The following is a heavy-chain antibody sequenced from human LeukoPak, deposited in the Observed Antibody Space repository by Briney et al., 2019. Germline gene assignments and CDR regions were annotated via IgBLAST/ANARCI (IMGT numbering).Heavy chain of an antibody. CDR3: ARDQHDHVWGSYRPYFDY. CDR2: INPYNGNT. CDR1: GYTFTNYG. Sequence: GASVTVSCKASGYTFTNYGISWVRQAPGQGLEWMGNINPYNGNTNYVQNLQGRVTMTTDTSTNTAYMELRSLRSDDTAVYYCARDQHDHVWGSYRPYFDYWGQGTLVTVSS. V-gene: IGHV1-18*01. D-gene: IGHD3-16*02. J-gene: IGHJ4*02.